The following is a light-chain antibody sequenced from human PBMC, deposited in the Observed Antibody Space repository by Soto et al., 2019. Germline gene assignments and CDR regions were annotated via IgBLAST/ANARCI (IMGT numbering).Light chain of an antibody. V-gene: IGKV3-15*01. CDR1: QSIGTN. J-gene: IGKJ2*01. Sequence: ETVMTQSPATLSVSPGDRVTLSCRASQSIGTNLLWLQQSPGQPPRLLISGASDRVAGVPDRFSGSGSGTDFTLPIRGLQSEDCAVYYCQQYAGWPRNFGQGTKLEIK. CDR3: QQYAGWPRN. CDR2: GAS.